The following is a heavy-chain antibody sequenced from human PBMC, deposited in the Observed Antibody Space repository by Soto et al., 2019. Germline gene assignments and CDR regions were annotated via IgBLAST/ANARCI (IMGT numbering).Heavy chain of an antibody. J-gene: IGHJ5*02. CDR1: GGSITSYY. CDR2: MYYSGST. Sequence: PSETLSLTCTVSGGSITSYYWSWIRQPPGKGLEWIGYMYYSGSTNYNPSLKSRVTISVDTSKNQFSLKLSSVTAADTAVYYCARGRGWVDPWGQGTLVTVSS. CDR3: ARGRGWVDP. V-gene: IGHV4-59*01.